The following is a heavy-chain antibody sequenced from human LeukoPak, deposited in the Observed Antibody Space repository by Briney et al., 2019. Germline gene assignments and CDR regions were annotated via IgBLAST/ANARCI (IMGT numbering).Heavy chain of an antibody. CDR2: ISSGSSAI. V-gene: IGHV3-21*01. CDR3: ARGHTAVTRHFDF. Sequence: PGGSLRLSCEASGFTFTTYSMTWVRQAPGKGLEWVSIISSGSSAIFSADAPKGRFTISRDDAKNLLYLDMNSLRAEDTAVYYCARGHTAVTRHFDFWGQGTLVTVSS. J-gene: IGHJ4*02. CDR1: GFTFTTYS. D-gene: IGHD4-17*01.